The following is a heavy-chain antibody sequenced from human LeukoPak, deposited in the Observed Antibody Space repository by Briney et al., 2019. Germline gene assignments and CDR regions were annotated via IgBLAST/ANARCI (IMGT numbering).Heavy chain of an antibody. D-gene: IGHD2-15*01. J-gene: IGHJ3*02. CDR3: ASWMEELLDAFDI. V-gene: IGHV4-34*01. CDR2: INHSGST. CDR1: GGSFSGYY. Sequence: PSETLSLTCAVYGGSFSGYYWSWIRQPPGKGLEWIGEINHSGSTNYNPSLKSRVTMSVDTSKNQFSLKLSSVTAADTAVYYCASWMEELLDAFDIWGQGTMVTVSS.